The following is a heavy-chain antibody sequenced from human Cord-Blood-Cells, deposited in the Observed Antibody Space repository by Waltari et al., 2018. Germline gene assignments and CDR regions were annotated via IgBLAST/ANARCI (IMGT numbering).Heavy chain of an antibody. J-gene: IGHJ4*02. V-gene: IGHV4-38-2*02. D-gene: IGHD1-26*01. Sequence: QVQLQESGPGLVKPSETLSLTCTVSGYSISSGYSWGWLRQPPGKGLEWIGSIYHSGSTYYNPSLKSRVTISVDTSKNQFSLKLSSVTAADTAVYYCARGVGATIRDQAFDYWGQGTLVTVSS. CDR1: GYSISSGYS. CDR2: IYHSGST. CDR3: ARGVGATIRDQAFDY.